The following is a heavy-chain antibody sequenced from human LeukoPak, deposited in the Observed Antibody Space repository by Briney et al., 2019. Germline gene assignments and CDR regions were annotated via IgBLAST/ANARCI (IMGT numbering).Heavy chain of an antibody. CDR2: ISAYNGNT. CDR1: GYPFTSYG. J-gene: IGHJ4*02. V-gene: IGHV1-18*01. D-gene: IGHD1-26*01. CDR3: AQRSSWSFHFDY. Sequence: GASVKVSCKASGYPFTSYGISWVRQAPGQGLEWMGWISAYNGNTNYAQKLQGRVTMTTDTSTSTAYMELRSLSSADPAVYYCAQRSSWSFHFDYWGQGTLVTVSS.